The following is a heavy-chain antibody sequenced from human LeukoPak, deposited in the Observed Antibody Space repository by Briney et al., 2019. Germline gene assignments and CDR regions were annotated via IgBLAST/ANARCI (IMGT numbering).Heavy chain of an antibody. CDR1: GFTFSSYA. CDR2: ISGSGGST. CDR3: GEGTPGGDLRGY. J-gene: IGHJ4*01. D-gene: IGHD2-21*02. V-gene: IGHV3-23*01. Sequence: GGSLRLSCAASGFTFSSYAMSWVRHAPGKGLEWVSAISGSGGSTHYANSVKGRFTTSRDNAKNTLYLQMNSLRAEDTALSFCGEGTPGGDLRGYWGQGTPVTRSS.